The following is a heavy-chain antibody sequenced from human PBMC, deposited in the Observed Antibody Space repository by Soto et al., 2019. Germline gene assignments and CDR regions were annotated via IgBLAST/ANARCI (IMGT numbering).Heavy chain of an antibody. CDR2: IIPIFGTA. Sequence: SVKVSCKASGGTFSSYAISWVRQAPGQGLEWMGGIIPIFGTANYAQKFQGRVTITADESTSTAYMELSSLRSEDTAVYYCAIRYYDFWSGYSNYYYYYYGMDVWGQGTTVTVSS. D-gene: IGHD3-3*01. CDR1: GGTFSSYA. CDR3: AIRYYDFWSGYSNYYYYYYGMDV. V-gene: IGHV1-69*13. J-gene: IGHJ6*02.